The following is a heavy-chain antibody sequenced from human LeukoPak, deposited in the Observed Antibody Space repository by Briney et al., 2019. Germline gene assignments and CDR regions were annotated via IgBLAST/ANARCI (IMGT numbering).Heavy chain of an antibody. J-gene: IGHJ6*02. V-gene: IGHV3-33*01. D-gene: IGHD6-19*01. CDR2: IWYDGSNK. CDR1: GFTFSSYG. Sequence: PGGSLRLSCAASGFTFSSYGMHWVRQAPGKGLEWVAVIWYDGSNKYYADSVKGRFTISRDNSKNTLYLQMNSLRAEDTAVYYCARGPGVAGVPLSYYYYGMDVWGQGTTVTVSS. CDR3: ARGPGVAGVPLSYYYYGMDV.